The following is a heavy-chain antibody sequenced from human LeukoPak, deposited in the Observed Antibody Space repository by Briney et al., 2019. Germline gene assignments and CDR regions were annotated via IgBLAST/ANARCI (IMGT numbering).Heavy chain of an antibody. V-gene: IGHV1-69*06. D-gene: IGHD4-17*01. Sequence: GASVKVSCKASGGTFSSYAISWVRQAPGQGLEWMGGIIPIFGTANYAQKFQGRVTITADKSTSTAYMELRSLRSDDTAVYYCARERADYGDYAYWGQGTLVTVSS. CDR2: IIPIFGTA. CDR3: ARERADYGDYAY. J-gene: IGHJ4*02. CDR1: GGTFSSYA.